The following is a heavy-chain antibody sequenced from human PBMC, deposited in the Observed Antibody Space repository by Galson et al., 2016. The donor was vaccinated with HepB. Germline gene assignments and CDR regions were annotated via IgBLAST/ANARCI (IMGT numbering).Heavy chain of an antibody. CDR2: LNDTGDIT. CDR1: GFTLNTYV. J-gene: IGHJ4*02. V-gene: IGHV3-23*01. D-gene: IGHD1-1*01. Sequence: SLRLSCAASGFTLNTYVMTWVRQAPGKGLQWVTALNDTGDITYYAPSVKGRFTISRDNSKSTMSLQMNGLRAEDTALYYCTRDGERYVPLDSWGQGALVTVSS. CDR3: TRDGERYVPLDS.